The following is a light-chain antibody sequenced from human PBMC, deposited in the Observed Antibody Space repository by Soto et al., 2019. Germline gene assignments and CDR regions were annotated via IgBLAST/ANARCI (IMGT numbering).Light chain of an antibody. CDR2: DVS. CDR1: QDISNY. Sequence: DIQMTQSPPCLSVSVGDRVTITCHASQDISNYLHWFQQKPGKAPQLLIFDVSNLQTGVPSRFSGGGSGTDFALTISSLQPDDFGTYYCQEYNSYTGTFGPGTKVDIK. J-gene: IGKJ1*01. CDR3: QEYNSYTGT. V-gene: IGKV1-33*01.